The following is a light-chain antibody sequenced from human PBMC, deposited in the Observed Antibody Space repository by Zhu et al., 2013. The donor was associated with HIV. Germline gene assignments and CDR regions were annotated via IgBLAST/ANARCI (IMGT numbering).Light chain of an antibody. Sequence: DIQMTQSPSTLSASVGDRVTVTCRASQTINYWLAWYQQKPGKAPKLLIYKASSLEGGVPSRFSGSGSGTEFTLTIAGVQPDDFATYFCQQYYSYPWTFGQGTQVEIK. J-gene: IGKJ1*01. CDR2: KAS. CDR3: QQYYSYPWT. CDR1: QTINYW. V-gene: IGKV1-5*03.